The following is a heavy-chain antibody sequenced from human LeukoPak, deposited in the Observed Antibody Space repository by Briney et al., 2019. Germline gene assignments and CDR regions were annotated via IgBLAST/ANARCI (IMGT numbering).Heavy chain of an antibody. J-gene: IGHJ4*02. CDR3: FTDSAG. V-gene: IGHV3-15*01. CDR2: IRSRIHGGTT. CDR1: TFTLSNAW. Sequence: GGSLRLSCTSSTFTLSNAWMHWVRQAPGKGLEWVGRIRSRIHGGTTDYAAPVKERFNISRDDSTNALFLLMSSLKTEDTAVDYCFTDSAGWGQGTLVTVSS.